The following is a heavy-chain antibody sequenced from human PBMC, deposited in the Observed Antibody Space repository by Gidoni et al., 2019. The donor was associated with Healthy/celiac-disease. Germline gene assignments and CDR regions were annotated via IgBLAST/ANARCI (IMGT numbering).Heavy chain of an antibody. D-gene: IGHD3-10*01. V-gene: IGHV3-33*01. CDR1: GFTFRSYG. CDR3: ARDGGKYYYGSGTFDY. Sequence: QVQLVESGGGVVQPGRSLRLSCAASGFTFRSYGMHWVRQAPGKGLEWVAVIWYDGSNKYYADSVKGRFTISRDNSKNTLYLQMNSLRAEDTAVYYCARDGGKYYYGSGTFDYWGQGTLVTVSS. J-gene: IGHJ4*02. CDR2: IWYDGSNK.